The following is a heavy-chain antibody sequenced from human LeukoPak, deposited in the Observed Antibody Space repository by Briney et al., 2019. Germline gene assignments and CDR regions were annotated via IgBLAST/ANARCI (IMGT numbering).Heavy chain of an antibody. Sequence: PGGSLRLSCSAHGFTFICYGMGSVPQAPGKGLEWVSAISRGGGSTYYADSVKGRFTISRDNSKNTLYLQISSWDSKNTAVYYCAKLETTVTTSFAYWGQGNLVTVSS. J-gene: IGHJ4*02. V-gene: IGHV3-23*01. CDR3: AKLETTVTTSFAY. D-gene: IGHD4-17*01. CDR1: GFTFICYG. CDR2: ISRGGGST.